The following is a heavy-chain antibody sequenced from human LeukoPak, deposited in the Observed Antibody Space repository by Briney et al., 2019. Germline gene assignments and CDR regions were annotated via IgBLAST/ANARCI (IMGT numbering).Heavy chain of an antibody. J-gene: IGHJ3*02. CDR1: GGSISSGNYY. V-gene: IGHV4-30-4*01. Sequence: SQTLSLTCTVSGGSISSGNYYWSWIRQPPGKGLEWIGYIYYSGSTYYNPSLKSRVTISVDTSENQFSLKLSSVTAADTAVYYCARDPSSAFDIWGQGTMAPASS. CDR2: IYYSGST. CDR3: ARDPSSAFDI.